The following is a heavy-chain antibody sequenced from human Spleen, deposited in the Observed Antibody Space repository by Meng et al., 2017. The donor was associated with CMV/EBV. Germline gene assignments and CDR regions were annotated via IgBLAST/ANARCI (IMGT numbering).Heavy chain of an antibody. CDR3: ARTKNLRGYSYGVFDY. J-gene: IGHJ4*02. CDR2: TFYRSQWYN. Sequence: VSSNRGVWNWIRQSPSRGLEWLGRTFYRSQWYNDYAVSVKSRITINSDTSKNHFSLQLNSVTPEDTAVYYCARTKNLRGYSYGVFDYWGQGTLVTVSS. D-gene: IGHD5-18*01. V-gene: IGHV6-1*01. CDR1: VSSNRGV.